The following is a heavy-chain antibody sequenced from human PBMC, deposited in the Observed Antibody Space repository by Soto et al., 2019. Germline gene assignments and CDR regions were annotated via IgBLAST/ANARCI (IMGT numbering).Heavy chain of an antibody. CDR1: GGSISSGGYS. J-gene: IGHJ5*02. Sequence: QLQLQESGSGLVKPSQTLSLTCVVSGGSISSGGYSWSWIRQPPGKGMEWIGYIYHSGTTYYNPSIKSGVTILIDTRKNQFSRKVSSVTAADTAVYYCAGTSYYDSSGNTHWIDPWGQGTLVTVSS. D-gene: IGHD3-22*01. CDR3: AGTSYYDSSGNTHWIDP. CDR2: IYHSGTT. V-gene: IGHV4-30-2*01.